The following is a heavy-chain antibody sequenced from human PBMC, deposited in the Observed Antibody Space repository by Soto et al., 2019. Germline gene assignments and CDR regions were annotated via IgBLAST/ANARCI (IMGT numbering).Heavy chain of an antibody. J-gene: IGHJ4*02. V-gene: IGHV4-59*01. CDR1: GGSISSYY. CDR2: IYYSGST. CDR3: ARSLQYDFWSGYSI. D-gene: IGHD3-3*01. Sequence: PETLSLTCTVSGGSISSYYWSWIRQPPGKGLEWIGYIYYSGSTNYNPSLKRRVTISVDTSKNQLSLKLSSVTAADTAVYYCARSLQYDFWSGYSIWGQGTLVTVSS.